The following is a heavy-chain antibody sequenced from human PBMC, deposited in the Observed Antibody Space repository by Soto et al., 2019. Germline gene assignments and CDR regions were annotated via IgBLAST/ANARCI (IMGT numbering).Heavy chain of an antibody. CDR1: GGSISGFY. D-gene: IGHD1-26*01. J-gene: IGHJ4*02. CDR2: IYYSGST. V-gene: IGHV4-59*01. Sequence: QVQLQESGPGLVKPSETLSLTCSVFGGSISGFYWSWVRQPPGKGLEWIGYIYYSGSTNYSPSLKSRVTLSLDTSKNQLSLKLSSVTAADTAVYYCARGIVGATTPFDYWGQGTLVTVSS. CDR3: ARGIVGATTPFDY.